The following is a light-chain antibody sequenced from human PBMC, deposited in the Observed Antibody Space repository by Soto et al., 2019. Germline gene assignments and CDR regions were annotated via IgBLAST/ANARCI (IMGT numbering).Light chain of an antibody. CDR3: QLYGTSLFT. CDR2: AVS. J-gene: IGKJ5*01. Sequence: EIVLTQSPGTLSLSPGERAALSCRASQSVTTNSLAWYQQKPGQAPRLLIYAVSSRSTGIPDRFSGSGSGTDFTLTISRVEPEDFAVYSCQLYGTSLFTFGQGTRLESK. CDR1: QSVTTNS. V-gene: IGKV3-20*01.